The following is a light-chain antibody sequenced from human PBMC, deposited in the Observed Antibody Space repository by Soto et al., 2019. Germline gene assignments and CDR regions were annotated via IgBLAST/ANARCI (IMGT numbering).Light chain of an antibody. CDR3: QQRSSWPPIT. V-gene: IGKV1-9*01. CDR1: HGISSY. CDR2: AAS. Sequence: DIQLTQSPSFLSASVGDRITITCRASHGISSYLAWYQQKPGKAPKLLIYAASTLQSGVPSRFSGSGSGTDFTLTISSLEPEDFAVYYCQQRSSWPPITFGQGTRLEI. J-gene: IGKJ5*01.